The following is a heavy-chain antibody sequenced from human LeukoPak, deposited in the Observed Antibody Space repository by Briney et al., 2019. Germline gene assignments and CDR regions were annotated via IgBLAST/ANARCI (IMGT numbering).Heavy chain of an antibody. D-gene: IGHD6-13*01. CDR1: GYTFTSYG. CDR3: XXDRPYSSSWNWFDP. J-gene: IGHJ5*02. Sequence: GASVKVSCKASGYTFTSYGISWVRQAPGQGLEWMGWISAYNGNTNYAQKLQGRVTMNTEPSTSTAYMELRSLRSDETAVYYCXXDRPYSSSWNWFDPWGQGTLVTVSS. V-gene: IGHV1-18*01. CDR2: ISAYNGNT.